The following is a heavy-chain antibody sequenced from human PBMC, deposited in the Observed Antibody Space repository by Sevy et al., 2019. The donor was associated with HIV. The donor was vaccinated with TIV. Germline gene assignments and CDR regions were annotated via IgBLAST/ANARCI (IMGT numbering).Heavy chain of an antibody. V-gene: IGHV5-51*01. Sequence: GESLKISCKGSGYSFTSYWIGWVRQMPGKGLEWMGVIYPGDSDTRYSPSFQGQVTISADKSISTAYLQWSSLKASDTAMYYCARVDDDVWGSYRYFWFDPWGQGTLVTVSS. D-gene: IGHD3-16*02. CDR1: GYSFTSYW. CDR3: ARVDDDVWGSYRYFWFDP. CDR2: IYPGDSDT. J-gene: IGHJ5*02.